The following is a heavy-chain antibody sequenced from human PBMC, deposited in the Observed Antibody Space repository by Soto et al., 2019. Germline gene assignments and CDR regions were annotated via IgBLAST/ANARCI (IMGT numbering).Heavy chain of an antibody. D-gene: IGHD2-8*01. CDR3: ARGDSTDCSNGVCSFFYNHDMDV. CDR2: INPKSGGT. V-gene: IGHV1-2*04. CDR1: GYSFTDYH. J-gene: IGHJ6*01. Sequence: ASVTVSCKASGYSFTDYHIHWVRQAPGQGLEWLGRINPKSGGTSTAQKFQGWVTMTTDTSISTASKELTRLTSDDTAIYYCARGDSTDCSNGVCSFFYNHDMDVW.